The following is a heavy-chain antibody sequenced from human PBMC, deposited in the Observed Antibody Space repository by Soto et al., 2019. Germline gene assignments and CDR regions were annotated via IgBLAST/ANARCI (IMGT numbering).Heavy chain of an antibody. CDR1: GFTFSSYS. Sequence: GGSLRLSCAASGFTFSSYSMNWVRQAPGKGLEWVSYISSSSSTIYYADSVKGRFTISRDNAKNSLYLQMNSLRAEDTAVYYCARDLTEINALDAFDIWGQGTMVTVSS. CDR3: ARDLTEINALDAFDI. J-gene: IGHJ3*02. CDR2: ISSSSSTI. V-gene: IGHV3-48*01.